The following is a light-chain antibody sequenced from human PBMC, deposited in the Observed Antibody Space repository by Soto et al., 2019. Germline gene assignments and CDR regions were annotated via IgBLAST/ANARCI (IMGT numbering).Light chain of an antibody. CDR3: QQYGSSPLT. J-gene: IGKJ4*01. CDR1: QSVTNNY. V-gene: IGKV3-20*01. CDR2: GAS. Sequence: EIVLTQSPGTLSLFPGEGATLSCRASQSVTNNYLAWYQQKPGQAPRRLIYGASSRATGIPDRFSGSGSGTDFIFTISRLEPEDFAVYYCQQYGSSPLTFGGGTKVEIK.